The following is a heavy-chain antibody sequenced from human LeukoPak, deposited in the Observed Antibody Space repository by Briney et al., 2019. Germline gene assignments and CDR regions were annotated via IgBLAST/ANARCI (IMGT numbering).Heavy chain of an antibody. V-gene: IGHV3-74*01. CDR2: IDNDGSST. CDR3: ARDVPHNWFDS. CDR1: GLTFSGYW. J-gene: IGHJ5*01. Sequence: PGGSLTLSCAASGLTFSGYWVHWVRQAPGKGLVGVPRIDNDGSSTIYADSVKGRFTISRDNAKNTVHLQMNSLRVEDTAVYYCARDVPHNWFDSWGQGILVTVSS.